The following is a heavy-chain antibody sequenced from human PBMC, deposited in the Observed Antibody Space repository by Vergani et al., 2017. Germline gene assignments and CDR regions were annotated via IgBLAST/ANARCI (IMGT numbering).Heavy chain of an antibody. V-gene: IGHV4-38-2*01. Sequence: QVQLQESGPGLVKPSETLSLTFAVSGYSISSGSYWGWIRQPPGKGLEWIGSIYHSGSTYYSPSLKSRVTMSVDTSKNQFSLKMRSVTAADTAVYYCARVEMASIGTDWGQGTLVTVSS. D-gene: IGHD5-24*01. CDR2: IYHSGST. CDR3: ARVEMASIGTD. J-gene: IGHJ4*02. CDR1: GYSISSGSY.